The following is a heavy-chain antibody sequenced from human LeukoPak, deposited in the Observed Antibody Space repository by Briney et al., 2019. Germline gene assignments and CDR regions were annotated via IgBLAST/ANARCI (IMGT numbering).Heavy chain of an antibody. CDR3: ARVPSLRYFDWLLLSHYYYYGMDV. Sequence: GGPLRFSCAASGFTFSSYSMNWVRQAPGKGLKWVSSISSSSSYIYYADSVKGRFTISRDNAKNSLYLQMNSLRAEDTAVYYCARVPSLRYFDWLLLSHYYYYGMDVWGQVTTVTVAS. V-gene: IGHV3-21*01. J-gene: IGHJ6*02. D-gene: IGHD3-9*01. CDR1: GFTFSSYS. CDR2: ISSSSSYI.